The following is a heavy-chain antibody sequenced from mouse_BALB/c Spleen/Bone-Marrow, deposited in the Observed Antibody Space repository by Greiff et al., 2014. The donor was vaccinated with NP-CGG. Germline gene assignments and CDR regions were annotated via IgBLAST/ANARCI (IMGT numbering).Heavy chain of an antibody. CDR1: GFNIKDTY. CDR3: ARSGDGPFAY. Sequence: VQLKESGAELVKPGASVKLSCTASGFNIKDTYIHWGKKRPEQGLEWIGRIDPANGNTKYGPKFQGRATVTTDTSSNTASLQLSNLTSEDTAVYYCARSGDGPFAYWGQGTLVTVSA. J-gene: IGHJ3*01. D-gene: IGHD2-3*01. V-gene: IGHV14-3*02. CDR2: IDPANGNT.